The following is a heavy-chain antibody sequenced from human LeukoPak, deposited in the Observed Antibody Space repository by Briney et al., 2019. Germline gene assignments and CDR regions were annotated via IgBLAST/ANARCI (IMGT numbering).Heavy chain of an antibody. D-gene: IGHD4-11*01. Sequence: SETLSLTCTVSGGSISSSSYYWGCIRQPPGKGLECIGSIYYSGSTYYNPSLKSRVTISVDTSKNQFSLKLSSVTAADTAVYYCASTSDYSNLFDYWGQGTLVTVSS. CDR1: GGSISSSSYY. V-gene: IGHV4-39*01. CDR2: IYYSGST. CDR3: ASTSDYSNLFDY. J-gene: IGHJ4*02.